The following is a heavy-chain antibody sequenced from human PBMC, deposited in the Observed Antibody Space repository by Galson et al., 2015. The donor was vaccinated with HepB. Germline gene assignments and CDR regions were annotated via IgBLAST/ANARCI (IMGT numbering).Heavy chain of an antibody. CDR1: GYSFTSYW. CDR3: ARHLRRARITMVRGVNGDWFDP. CDR2: IDPSDSYT. J-gene: IGHJ5*02. Sequence: QSGAEVKKPGESLRISCKGSGYSFTSYWISWVRQMPGKGLEWMGRIDPSDSYTNYSPSFQGHVTISADKSISTAYLQWSSLKASDTAMYYCARHLRRARITMVRGVNGDWFDPWGQGTLVTVSS. V-gene: IGHV5-10-1*01. D-gene: IGHD3-10*01.